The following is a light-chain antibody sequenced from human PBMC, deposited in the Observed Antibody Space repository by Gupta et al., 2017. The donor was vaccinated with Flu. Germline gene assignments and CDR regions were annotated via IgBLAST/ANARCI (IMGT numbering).Light chain of an antibody. CDR1: QSVSSY. Sequence: EIVLTQSPATLSLSPGERATPSCRASQSVSSYLAWYQQKPGQAPRLLIYDASNRATGIPARFSGSGSGTDFTLTISSLEPEDFAVYYCQQRSNWPPDSFGQGTKVEIK. CDR3: QQRSNWPPDS. V-gene: IGKV3-11*01. J-gene: IGKJ2*03. CDR2: DAS.